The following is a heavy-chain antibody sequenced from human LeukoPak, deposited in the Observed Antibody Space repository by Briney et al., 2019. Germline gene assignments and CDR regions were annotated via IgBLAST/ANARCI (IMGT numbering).Heavy chain of an antibody. D-gene: IGHD3-3*01. Sequence: PGGSLRLSCAASGFTFSVSAMNWVRQASGKGLEWVGRIRSKANSYATAYAASVKGRFTISRDDSKNTAYLQMNSLKTEDTAVYYCTRPQYYDFWSGDGGFDYWGQGTLVTVSS. CDR1: GFTFSVSA. J-gene: IGHJ4*02. CDR3: TRPQYYDFWSGDGGFDY. CDR2: IRSKANSYAT. V-gene: IGHV3-73*01.